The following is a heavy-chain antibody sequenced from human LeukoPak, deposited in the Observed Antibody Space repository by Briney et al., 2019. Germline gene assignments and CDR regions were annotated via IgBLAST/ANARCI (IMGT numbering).Heavy chain of an antibody. CDR1: GFTFSCYW. V-gene: IGHV3-7*01. CDR3: ARVELLWFGELLYQDY. J-gene: IGHJ4*02. CDR2: IKQEGSEK. Sequence: GSLRLSCAASGFTFSCYWMSWVRQAPGKGVEWVANIKQEGSEKYYVASVKGRFTISRDNAKNSLYLQMNSLRAEDTAVYYCARVELLWFGELLYQDYWGQGTLVTVSS. D-gene: IGHD3-10*01.